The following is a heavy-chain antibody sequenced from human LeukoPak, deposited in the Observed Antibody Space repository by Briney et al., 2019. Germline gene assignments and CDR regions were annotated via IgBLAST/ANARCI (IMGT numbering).Heavy chain of an antibody. CDR3: ARRGRDGYNFYYFDY. CDR2: IYPGDSDT. Sequence: GESLQISCKGSGYSFTSYWIGWVRQMPGKGLEWMGIIYPGDSDTRYSPSFQGQVTISADKSISTAYLQWSSLKASDTAMYYCARRGRDGYNFYYFDYWGQGTLVTVSS. D-gene: IGHD5-24*01. CDR1: GYSFTSYW. J-gene: IGHJ4*02. V-gene: IGHV5-51*01.